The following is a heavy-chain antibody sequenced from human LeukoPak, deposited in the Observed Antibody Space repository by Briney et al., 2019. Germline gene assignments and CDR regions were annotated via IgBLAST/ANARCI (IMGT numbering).Heavy chain of an antibody. D-gene: IGHD3-22*01. CDR3: ARTMIVVAPIDY. V-gene: IGHV3-23*01. CDR2: ISGSVGST. J-gene: IGHJ4*02. CDR1: GFTFSSYA. Sequence: GGSLRLSCAASGFTFSSYAMSWVRQAPGKGLEGVSAISGSVGSTYYADSVKGRFTISRDNSKNTLYLQMNSLRAEDTAVYYCARTMIVVAPIDYWGQGTLVTVSS.